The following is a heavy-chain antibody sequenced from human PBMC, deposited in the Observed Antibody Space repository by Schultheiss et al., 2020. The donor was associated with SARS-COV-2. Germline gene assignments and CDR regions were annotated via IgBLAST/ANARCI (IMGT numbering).Heavy chain of an antibody. D-gene: IGHD1-26*01. J-gene: IGHJ6*02. Sequence: SETLSLTCTVSGGSMNSYYWSWIRQSPGKKLEWIGYIYYSGSTNYNPSLKSRVTISVDTSENQFSLKVRSVTAADTAVYYCARVVGGPTFEAFFGMDVWGQGTTVTVSS. V-gene: IGHV4-59*01. CDR3: ARVVGGPTFEAFFGMDV. CDR1: GGSMNSYY. CDR2: IYYSGST.